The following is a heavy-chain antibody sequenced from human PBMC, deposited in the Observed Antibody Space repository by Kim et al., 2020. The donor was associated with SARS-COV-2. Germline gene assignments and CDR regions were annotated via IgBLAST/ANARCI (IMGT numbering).Heavy chain of an antibody. J-gene: IGHJ4*02. CDR1: GFTFSIYS. Sequence: GGSLRLSCAASGFTFSIYSIDWVRRAPGKGLEWIIYISSTSRNIYYADSVKGRFTVSRDNAENSVYLQMDSLTDEGTAIYYCARVGLSGYTVAYWGQGTPISVSS. V-gene: IGHV3-48*02. D-gene: IGHD3-16*02. CDR2: ISSTSRNI. CDR3: ARVGLSGYTVAY.